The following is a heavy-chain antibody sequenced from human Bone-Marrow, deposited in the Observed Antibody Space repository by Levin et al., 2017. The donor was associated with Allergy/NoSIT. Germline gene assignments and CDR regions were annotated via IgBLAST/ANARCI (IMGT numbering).Heavy chain of an antibody. CDR1: GFTFSSYA. CDR3: AKEPGSSWYLRGETNWFDP. D-gene: IGHD6-13*01. V-gene: IGHV3-23*01. J-gene: IGHJ5*02. CDR2: ISGSGGST. Sequence: GGSLRLSCAASGFTFSSYAMSWVRQAPGKGLEWVSAISGSGGSTYYADSVKGRFTISRDNSKNTLYLQMNSLGAEDTAVYYCAKEPGSSWYLRGETNWFDPWGQGTLVTVSS.